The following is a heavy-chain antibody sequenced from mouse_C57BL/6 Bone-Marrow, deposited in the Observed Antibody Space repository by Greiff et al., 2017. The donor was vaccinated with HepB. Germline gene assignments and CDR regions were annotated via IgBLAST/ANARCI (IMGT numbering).Heavy chain of an antibody. CDR3: ARHDCDGYYEDYAMDY. D-gene: IGHD2-3*01. Sequence: DVMLVESGGDLVKPGGSLKLSCAASGFTFSSYGMSWVRQTPDKRLEWVATISSGGSYTYYPDSVKGRFTISRDNAKNTLYLQMSSLKSEDTAMYYCARHDCDGYYEDYAMDYWGQGTSVTVSS. J-gene: IGHJ4*01. CDR2: ISSGGSYT. V-gene: IGHV5-6*02. CDR1: GFTFSSYG.